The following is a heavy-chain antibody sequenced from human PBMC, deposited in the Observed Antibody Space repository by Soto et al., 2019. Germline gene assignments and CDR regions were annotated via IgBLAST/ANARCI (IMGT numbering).Heavy chain of an antibody. D-gene: IGHD3-9*01. Sequence: PGGSLRLSCAASGFTFTSYGMHWVRQAPGKGLEWVAVISSDGRNKYYSDSVKGRFTIPRDVSKNTVFLHMDSLSAEDTAVYYCAKEGDFYDISTGYFGSKAYFDHWGQGTLVTVSS. J-gene: IGHJ4*02. CDR2: ISSDGRNK. CDR1: GFTFTSYG. V-gene: IGHV3-30*18. CDR3: AKEGDFYDISTGYFGSKAYFDH.